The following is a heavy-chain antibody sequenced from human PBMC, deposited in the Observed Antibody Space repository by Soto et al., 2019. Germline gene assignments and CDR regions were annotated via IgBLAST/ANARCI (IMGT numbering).Heavy chain of an antibody. CDR2: IYYSGSN. CDR1: GGTISSGDYY. V-gene: IGHV4-30-4*01. Sequence: QVQLQESGPGLVKPSQPLSLTCTVSGGTISSGDYYWSWIRQPSGKGLEWIGYIYYSGSNYYNPSLQSRVTISVDTSRDQFSLKLRSVTAADTAVYYFALYGGNSVYFDNWGQGTLVTVSS. D-gene: IGHD4-17*01. CDR3: ALYGGNSVYFDN. J-gene: IGHJ4*02.